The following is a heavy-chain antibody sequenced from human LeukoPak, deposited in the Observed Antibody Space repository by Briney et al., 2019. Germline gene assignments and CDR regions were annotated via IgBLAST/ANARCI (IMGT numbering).Heavy chain of an antibody. CDR2: IYYSGST. V-gene: IGHV4-31*03. D-gene: IGHD3-3*01. J-gene: IGHJ4*02. CDR3: ARVGTIFGVVDY. Sequence: SQTLSLTCTVSGGSISSGGYYWSWIRQHPGKGLEWIGYIYYSGSTYYNPSLESRVTISVDTSKNQFSLKLSSVTAADTAVYYCARVGTIFGVVDYWGQGTLVTVSS. CDR1: GGSISSGGYY.